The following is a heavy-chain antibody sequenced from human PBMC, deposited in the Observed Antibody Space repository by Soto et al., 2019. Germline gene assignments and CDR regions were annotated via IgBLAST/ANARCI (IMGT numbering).Heavy chain of an antibody. CDR2: INHSGST. CDR1: GGSFSGYY. CDR3: ARARYCSGGSCYFSRRLAFAI. D-gene: IGHD2-15*01. J-gene: IGHJ3*02. V-gene: IGHV4-34*01. Sequence: SQTLSLTCAVYGGSFSGYYWSWIRQPPGKGLEWIGEINHSGSTNYNPSLKSRVTISVDTSKNQFSLKLSSVTAADTAVYYCARARYCSGGSCYFSRRLAFAIWGQGTMVTVSS.